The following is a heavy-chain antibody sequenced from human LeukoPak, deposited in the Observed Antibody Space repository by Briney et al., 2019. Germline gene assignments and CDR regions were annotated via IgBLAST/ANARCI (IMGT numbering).Heavy chain of an antibody. V-gene: IGHV5-51*01. Sequence: GESLQISCKGSGYPFTTYWTGWVRPMPGKGLEWMGIIFPDDSDTRYSPSFQGQVTISADKSISTAYLQWSSLKASDTAVYYCARQTVNTAGDYFDFWGQGTLVTVSS. D-gene: IGHD5-18*01. CDR3: ARQTVNTAGDYFDF. J-gene: IGHJ4*02. CDR2: IFPDDSDT. CDR1: GYPFTTYW.